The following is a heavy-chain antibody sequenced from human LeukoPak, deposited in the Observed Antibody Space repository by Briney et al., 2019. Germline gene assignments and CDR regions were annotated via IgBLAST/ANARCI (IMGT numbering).Heavy chain of an antibody. CDR3: AREGYNYYDILTGYYLSFDY. J-gene: IGHJ4*02. CDR1: GYTFTSYG. Sequence: ASVKVSCKASGYTFTSYGISWVRQAPGQGLEWMGWISAYNGNTNYAQKLQGRVTMTTDTSTSTAYMELRSLRSDGTAVYYCAREGYNYYDILTGYYLSFDYWGQGTLVTVSS. V-gene: IGHV1-18*01. D-gene: IGHD3-9*01. CDR2: ISAYNGNT.